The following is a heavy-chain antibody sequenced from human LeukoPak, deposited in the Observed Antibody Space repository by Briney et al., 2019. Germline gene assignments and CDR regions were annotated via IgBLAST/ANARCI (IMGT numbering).Heavy chain of an antibody. CDR3: ARDSRGSYRLAYYYYYMDV. D-gene: IGHD1-26*01. CDR2: IKQDGSEK. J-gene: IGHJ6*03. CDR1: GFTFSSYW. V-gene: IGHV3-7*01. Sequence: PGGSLRLSCAASGFTFSSYWMSWVRQAPGKGLEWVANIKQDGSEKYYVDSVKGRFTISRDNAKNSLYLQMNSLRAEDTAVYYCARDSRGSYRLAYYYYYMDVWGKGTTVTVSS.